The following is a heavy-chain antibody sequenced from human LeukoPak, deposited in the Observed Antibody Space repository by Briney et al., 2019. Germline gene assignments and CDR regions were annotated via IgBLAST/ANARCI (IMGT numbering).Heavy chain of an antibody. J-gene: IGHJ3*02. CDR2: INHSGST. CDR3: ARGNYDGRFFAI. V-gene: IGHV4-34*01. CDR1: GGSFSGYY. D-gene: IGHD3-22*01. Sequence: SETLSLTCAVYGGSFSGYYWCWIRQPPGKGLEWIGEINHSGSTNYNPSLKSRVTISVDTSKNQFSLKLSSVTAADTAVYYCARGNYDGRFFAIWGQGTMVTVSS.